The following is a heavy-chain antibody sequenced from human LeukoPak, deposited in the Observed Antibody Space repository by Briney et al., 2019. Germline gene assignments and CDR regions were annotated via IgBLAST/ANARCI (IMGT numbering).Heavy chain of an antibody. V-gene: IGHV3-21*06. CDR1: GFTFKDYT. Sequence: GGSLRLSCAASGFTFKDYTMNWVRQSPGRGLQWVSYVSFGSSYISYADSLKGRFIISRDDAKSSVYLEMTSLRTDDTAVYYCARASTEYAVTDGFDTWGPGTLVTVSS. D-gene: IGHD4-17*01. CDR2: VSFGSSYI. J-gene: IGHJ5*02. CDR3: ARASTEYAVTDGFDT.